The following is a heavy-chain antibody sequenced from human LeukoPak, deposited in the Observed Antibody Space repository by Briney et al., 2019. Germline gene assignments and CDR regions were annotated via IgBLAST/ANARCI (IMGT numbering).Heavy chain of an antibody. D-gene: IGHD3-22*01. CDR2: IYHSGST. V-gene: IGHV4-38-2*01. CDR1: GYSISSGYY. CDR3: AREQRYDSSGYYYVSSYNWFDP. Sequence: SETLSLTCAVSGYSISSGYYWGWIRQPPGKGLEWIGSIYHSGSTYYNPSLKSRVTISVDMSKNQFSLKLSSVTAADTAVYYCAREQRYDSSGYYYVSSYNWFDPWGQGTLVTVSS. J-gene: IGHJ5*02.